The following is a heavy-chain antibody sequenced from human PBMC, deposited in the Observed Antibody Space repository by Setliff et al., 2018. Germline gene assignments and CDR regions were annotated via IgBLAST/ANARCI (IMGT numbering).Heavy chain of an antibody. Sequence: GASVKVSCKASGYTFTSHYMHWVRQAPGLGLEWMGTINPSSGRTSYAQKFQGRVTMTRDTPTSTVYIDMSSLRSEDTAVYYCARDVFPYHYEGAFDIWGQGTMVTVSS. CDR2: INPSSGRT. CDR1: GYTFTSHY. V-gene: IGHV1-46*01. CDR3: ARDVFPYHYEGAFDI. J-gene: IGHJ3*02. D-gene: IGHD3-22*01.